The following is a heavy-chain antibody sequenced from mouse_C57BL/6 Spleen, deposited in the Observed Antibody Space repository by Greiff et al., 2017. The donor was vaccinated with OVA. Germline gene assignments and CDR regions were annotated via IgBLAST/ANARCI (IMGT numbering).Heavy chain of an antibody. D-gene: IGHD1-1*01. J-gene: IGHJ2*01. V-gene: IGHV1-66*01. CDR1: GYSFTSYY. CDR3: ARAYYYGSSPFDY. CDR2: IYPGSGNT. Sequence: VHLVESGPELVKPGASVKISCKASGYSFTSYYIHWVKQRPGQGLEWIGWIYPGSGNTKYNEKFKGKATLTADTSSSTAYMQLSSLTSEDSAVYYCARAYYYGSSPFDYWGQGTTLTVSS.